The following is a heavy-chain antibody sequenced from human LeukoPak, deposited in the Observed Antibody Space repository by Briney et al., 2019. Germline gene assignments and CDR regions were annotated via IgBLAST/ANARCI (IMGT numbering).Heavy chain of an antibody. J-gene: IGHJ4*02. Sequence: PGGSLRLSCAASGFTFSRYAITWVRQAPGKGLEWVSTISGSGGTTYYADSVKGRFTISRDNSKNTLYLQMNSLRAEDTAIYYCAKDRQTNHIVVVVAANNYFDYWGQGTLVTVSS. CDR3: AKDRQTNHIVVVVAANNYFDY. D-gene: IGHD2-15*01. CDR2: ISGSGGTT. V-gene: IGHV3-23*01. CDR1: GFTFSRYA.